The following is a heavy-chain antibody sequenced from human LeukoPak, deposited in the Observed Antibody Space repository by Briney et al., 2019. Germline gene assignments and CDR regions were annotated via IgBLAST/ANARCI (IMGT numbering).Heavy chain of an antibody. CDR3: ARWPAAVLSY. J-gene: IGHJ4*02. V-gene: IGHV1-8*02. Sequence: GASVKVSCKASGYTFTSYGISWVRQAPGQGLEWMGWMNPNSGNTGYAQKFQGRVTMTRNTSISTAYMELSSLRSEDTAVYYCARWPAAVLSYWGQGTLVTVSS. CDR1: GYTFTSYG. D-gene: IGHD3-3*02. CDR2: MNPNSGNT.